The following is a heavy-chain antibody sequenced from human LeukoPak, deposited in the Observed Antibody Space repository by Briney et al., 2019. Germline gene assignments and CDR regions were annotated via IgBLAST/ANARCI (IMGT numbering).Heavy chain of an antibody. J-gene: IGHJ4*02. Sequence: GGSLRLSCAASGFTFSSYAMSWVRQAPARGLEWVSSLRGDGETFYADFVKGRFTLSRDESRSTVYLQLNNLRVEDTAIYYCAKASWVSSADAVLWGQGTLVTVSS. CDR2: LRGDGET. CDR3: AKASWVSSADAVL. D-gene: IGHD3-10*01. CDR1: GFTFSSYA. V-gene: IGHV3-23*01.